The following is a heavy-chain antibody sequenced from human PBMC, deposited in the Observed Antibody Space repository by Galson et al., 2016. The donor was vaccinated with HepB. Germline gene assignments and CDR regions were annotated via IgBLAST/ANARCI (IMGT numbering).Heavy chain of an antibody. CDR1: GFTSSSYA. D-gene: IGHD3-16*01. CDR3: ARDFRGRESYNGFDI. CDR2: ILSTGPT. V-gene: IGHV3-23*01. J-gene: IGHJ3*02. Sequence: SLRLSCAASGFTSSSYAMSWVRQAPGKGLEWVSVILSTGPTRYADSVKGRFTISRDNSNNTLHLQMNSLRPEDTAVYYCARDFRGRESYNGFDIWGQGTMVTVSS.